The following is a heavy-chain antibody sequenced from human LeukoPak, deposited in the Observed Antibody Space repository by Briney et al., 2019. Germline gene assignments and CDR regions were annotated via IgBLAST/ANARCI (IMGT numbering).Heavy chain of an antibody. D-gene: IGHD3-10*01. CDR1: GYTFTSYD. V-gene: IGHV1-8*01. J-gene: IGHJ4*02. Sequence: ASVKVSCKASGYTFTSYDINWVRQATGQGLEWMGWMNPNSGNTGYAQKFQGRVTMTRNTSISTAYMELSSLRSEDTAVYYCAIRRDGSGSYDYWGQGTLVTVSS. CDR2: MNPNSGNT. CDR3: AIRRDGSGSYDY.